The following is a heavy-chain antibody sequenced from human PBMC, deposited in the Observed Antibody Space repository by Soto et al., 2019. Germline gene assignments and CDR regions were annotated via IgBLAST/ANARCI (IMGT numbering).Heavy chain of an antibody. CDR1: GFTFSSYG. V-gene: IGHV3-30*18. CDR3: AKTKLYGDYVDY. D-gene: IGHD4-17*01. J-gene: IGHJ4*02. Sequence: TGGSLRLSCAASGFTFSSYGMHWVRQAPGKGLEWVAVISYDGSNKYYADSVKGRFTISRDNSKNTLYLQMNSLRAEDTAVYYCAKTKLYGDYVDYWGQGTLVTVSS. CDR2: ISYDGSNK.